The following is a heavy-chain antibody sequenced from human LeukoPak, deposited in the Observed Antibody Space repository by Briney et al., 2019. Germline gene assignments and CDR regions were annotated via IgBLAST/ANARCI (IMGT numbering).Heavy chain of an antibody. CDR2: ISYDGSDK. V-gene: IGHV3-30-3*01. CDR3: ARDVYLYSSSWYWNFQH. CDR1: GFTFSSYA. D-gene: IGHD6-13*01. J-gene: IGHJ1*01. Sequence: PGRSLRLSCAASGFTFSSYAIHWVRQAPGKGPEWLARISYDGSDKYYADSVKGRFTISRDNSKNTLYLQMNSLRAEDTAVYYCARDVYLYSSSWYWNFQHWGQGTLVTVSS.